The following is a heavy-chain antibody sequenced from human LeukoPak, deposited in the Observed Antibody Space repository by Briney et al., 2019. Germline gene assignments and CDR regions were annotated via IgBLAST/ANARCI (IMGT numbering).Heavy chain of an antibody. CDR1: GGSISSYY. D-gene: IGHD4-23*01. CDR2: IYYSGST. J-gene: IGHJ6*03. Sequence: SETLCLTCAVSGGSISSYYWSWIRQPPGKGLEWIGYIYYSGSTNYNPSLKSRVTISVDTSKTQFSLKLSSVTAADTAVYYCARVIYGGNTVLYYMDVWGKGPTVTISS. V-gene: IGHV4-59*01. CDR3: ARVIYGGNTVLYYMDV.